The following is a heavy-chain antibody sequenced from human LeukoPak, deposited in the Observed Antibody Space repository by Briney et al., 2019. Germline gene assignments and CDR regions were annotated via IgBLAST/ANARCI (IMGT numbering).Heavy chain of an antibody. CDR1: GGSIGTYY. CDR3: ARDERSDTSGWHLGY. V-gene: IGHV4-59*01. D-gene: IGHD6-19*01. J-gene: IGHJ4*02. CDR2: IYHSGIT. Sequence: SETLSLTCTVSGGSIGTYYWSWIRQPPGKGLEWIGFIYHSGITNYNPSLKSRVTISVDTSKNQFSLNLSSVTAADTAVYYCARDERSDTSGWHLGYWGQGTLVTVSS.